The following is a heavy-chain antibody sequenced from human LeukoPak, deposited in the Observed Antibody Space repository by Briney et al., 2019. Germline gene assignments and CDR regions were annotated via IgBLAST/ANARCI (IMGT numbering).Heavy chain of an antibody. CDR3: AKGGGWYLFSDDY. D-gene: IGHD6-19*01. V-gene: IGHV3-23*01. CDR2: ISGSGGST. Sequence: GSLRLSCAASGFTFSSYAMSWVRQAPGKGLEWVSAISGSGGSTYYADSVKGRFTISRDNSKNTLYLQMDSLRAEDTAVYYCAKGGGWYLFSDDYWGQGTLVTVSS. CDR1: GFTFSSYA. J-gene: IGHJ4*02.